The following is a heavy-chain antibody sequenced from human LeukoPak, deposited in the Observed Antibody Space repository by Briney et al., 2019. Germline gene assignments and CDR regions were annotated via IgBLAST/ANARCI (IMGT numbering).Heavy chain of an antibody. D-gene: IGHD5-18*01. Sequence: SQTLSLTCTVSGGSISSGGYYWSWIRQHPGKGLEWIGYINYSGSTYYNPSLKSRVTISVDTSKNQFSLKLSSVTAADTAVYYCARGGYTAMVTGFDYWGQGTLVTVSS. CDR2: INYSGST. CDR3: ARGGYTAMVTGFDY. V-gene: IGHV4-31*03. CDR1: GGSISSGGYY. J-gene: IGHJ4*02.